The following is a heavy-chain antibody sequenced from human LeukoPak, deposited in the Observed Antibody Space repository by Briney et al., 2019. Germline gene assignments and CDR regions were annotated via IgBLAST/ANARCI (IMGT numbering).Heavy chain of an antibody. V-gene: IGHV4-59*08. Sequence: PSETLSLTCTVSGDSISGFHWSWIRQGPGKGLECIGYSYYTGKTNYNPSLQSRVTISVDTSKNQFSLTLSSVTAADSAVYYCARLRGDRTASLDYWGQGTLVTVSS. CDR1: GDSISGFH. CDR3: ARLRGDRTASLDY. D-gene: IGHD4-17*01. CDR2: SYYTGKT. J-gene: IGHJ4*02.